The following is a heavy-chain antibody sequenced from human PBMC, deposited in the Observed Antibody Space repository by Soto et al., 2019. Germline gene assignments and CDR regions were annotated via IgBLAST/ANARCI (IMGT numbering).Heavy chain of an antibody. CDR1: GFTVSSYS. CDR2: ISSSSSYI. CDR3: ARDTDYYYGMDV. V-gene: IGHV3-21*01. Sequence: GGSLRLSCAASGFTVSSYSMNWVRQAPGKGLEWVSSISSSSSYIYYADSVKGRFTISRDNAKNSLYLQMNSLRAEDTAVYYCARDTDYYYGMDVWGQGTTVIVSS. D-gene: IGHD4-17*01. J-gene: IGHJ6*02.